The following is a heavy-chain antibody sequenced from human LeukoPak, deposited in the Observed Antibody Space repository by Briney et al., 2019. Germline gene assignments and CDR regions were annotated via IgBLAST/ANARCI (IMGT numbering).Heavy chain of an antibody. V-gene: IGHV3-23*01. CDR3: ARTPNRGGFDY. J-gene: IGHJ4*02. CDR1: GFTFSSYA. CDR2: ISGSGGST. D-gene: IGHD3-10*01. Sequence: TGGSLRLSCAASGFTFSSYAMNWVRQAPGKGLEWVSAISGSGGSTYYADSVKGRFTISRDNSKNTLYLQMNSLRAEDTAVYYCARTPNRGGFDYWGQGTLVTVSS.